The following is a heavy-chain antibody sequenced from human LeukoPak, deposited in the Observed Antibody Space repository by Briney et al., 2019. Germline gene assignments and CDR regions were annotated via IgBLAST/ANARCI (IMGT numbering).Heavy chain of an antibody. CDR1: GFTCSSYA. Sequence: GGSLRLSCAASGFTCSSYAMSWVRQAPGKGLEWVSAISGSGGSTYYADSVKGRFTISRDNSKNTLYLQMNSLGAEDTAVYYCASKDYGDYGVTDYWGQGTLVTVSS. CDR3: ASKDYGDYGVTDY. CDR2: ISGSGGST. J-gene: IGHJ4*02. V-gene: IGHV3-23*01. D-gene: IGHD4-17*01.